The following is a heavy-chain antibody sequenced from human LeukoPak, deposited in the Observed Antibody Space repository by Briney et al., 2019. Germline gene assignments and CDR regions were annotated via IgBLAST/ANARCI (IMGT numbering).Heavy chain of an antibody. CDR2: ITGSGGST. D-gene: IGHD3-22*01. CDR1: GFTFSSYA. CDR3: ARDEGYYYDSSGYHYV. J-gene: IGHJ3*01. Sequence: GGSLRLSCAASGFTFSSYAMSWVRQAPGKGLEWVSVITGSGGSTYYADSVKGRFTISRDNSKNTLYLQMNSLRAEDTAVYYCARDEGYYYDSSGYHYVWGQGTMVTVSS. V-gene: IGHV3-23*01.